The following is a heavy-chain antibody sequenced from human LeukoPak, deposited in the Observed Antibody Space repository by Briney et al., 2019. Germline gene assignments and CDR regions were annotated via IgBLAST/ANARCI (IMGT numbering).Heavy chain of an antibody. CDR2: ISYDGSNK. J-gene: IGHJ4*02. CDR3: ARDLTYYGSGSYYFPPDY. Sequence: GGSLRLSCEASGFVFSRYGMHWVRQAPGKGLEWVAVISYDGSNKYYADSVKGRFTISRDNSKNTLYLQMNSLRAEDTAVYYCARDLTYYGSGSYYFPPDYWGQGTLVTVSS. CDR1: GFVFSRYG. V-gene: IGHV3-30*19. D-gene: IGHD3-10*01.